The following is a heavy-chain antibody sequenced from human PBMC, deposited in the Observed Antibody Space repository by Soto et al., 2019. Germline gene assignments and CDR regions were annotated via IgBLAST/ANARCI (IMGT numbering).Heavy chain of an antibody. J-gene: IGHJ5*02. CDR2: IYYSGST. CDR3: ARGGGGTRRGSAP. CDR1: GGSISSGDYY. D-gene: IGHD2-15*01. V-gene: IGHV4-31*03. Sequence: QVQLQESGPGLVKPSQTLSLTCTVSGGSISSGDYYWSWIRQHPGKGLEWIGYIYYSGSTYYTPSQKSRLPLSVNPPKTHFPRRRSSGTAADTAGYYWARGGGGTRRGSAPWGQGPLAPVSS.